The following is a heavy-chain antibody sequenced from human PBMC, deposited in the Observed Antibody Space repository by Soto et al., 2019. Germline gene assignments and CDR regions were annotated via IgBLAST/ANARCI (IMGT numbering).Heavy chain of an antibody. J-gene: IGHJ4*02. CDR3: ARGRLGGNYFDY. Sequence: SLTCTVSGGSISSGGYYWSWIRQHPGKGLEWIGYIYYSGSTYYNPSLKSRVTISVDTSKNQFSLKLSSVTAADTAVYYCARGRLGGNYFDYWGQGTLVTVSS. V-gene: IGHV4-31*03. CDR2: IYYSGST. CDR1: GGSISSGGYY. D-gene: IGHD3-10*01.